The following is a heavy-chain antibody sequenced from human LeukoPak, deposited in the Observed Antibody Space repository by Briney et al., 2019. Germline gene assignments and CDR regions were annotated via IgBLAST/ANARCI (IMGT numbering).Heavy chain of an antibody. Sequence: GGSLRLSCAASGFTFSSYSMNWVRRAPGKGLEWVSYISSSSSTIYYADSVKGRFTISRDNAKNSLYLQMNSLRAEDTAVYYCAKSWFGSPYYFDXWXQGTLVTVSS. V-gene: IGHV3-48*01. CDR1: GFTFSSYS. CDR3: AKSWFGSPYYFDX. J-gene: IGHJ4*02. CDR2: ISSSSSTI. D-gene: IGHD3-10*01.